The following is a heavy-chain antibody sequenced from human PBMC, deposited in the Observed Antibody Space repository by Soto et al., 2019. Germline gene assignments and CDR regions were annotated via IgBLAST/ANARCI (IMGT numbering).Heavy chain of an antibody. CDR2: IDEYGKTI. J-gene: IGHJ4*02. CDR1: GFTFSSYW. D-gene: IGHD3-10*01. V-gene: IGHV3-74*01. CDR3: TRDIGGTGAY. Sequence: EVQLVESGGGLVQPGGSLRLSCAASGFTFSSYWMHWVRQVPGKGLLWVSRIDEYGKTINYAYSVRGRFTISRDNARNTLYLEMNSLRPEDTALYYCTRDIGGTGAYWGPGTRVNVSS.